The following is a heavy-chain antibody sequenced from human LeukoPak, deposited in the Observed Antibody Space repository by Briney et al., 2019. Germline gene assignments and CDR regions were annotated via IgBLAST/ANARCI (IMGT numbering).Heavy chain of an antibody. J-gene: IGHJ6*02. CDR2: ISWNSGSI. CDR3: ARTNCGGDRCHKEGFYHGMDV. Sequence: PGGSLRLSCAASGFTFDDYAMHWVRHAPGKGLEWVSGISWNSGSIGYADYVKGRFTICRDNAKNSVYLQMNSLRAEDTAMYYCARTNCGGDRCHKEGFYHGMDVWGQGTTVAVFS. V-gene: IGHV3-9*01. D-gene: IGHD2-21*01. CDR1: GFTFDDYA.